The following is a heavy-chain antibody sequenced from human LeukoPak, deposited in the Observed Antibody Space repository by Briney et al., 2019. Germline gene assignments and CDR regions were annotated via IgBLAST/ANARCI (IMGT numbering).Heavy chain of an antibody. Sequence: GGSLRLSCAASGFSFSTSEMNWVRQAPGKRLEGVAHIGPRGDVTYYADSVKGRFTISRDNANNLLYMRMNSLRAEDTGLYYCVRYLHYGSQGTLVTVSS. V-gene: IGHV3-48*03. CDR3: VRYLHY. CDR1: GFSFSTSE. CDR2: IGPRGDVT. J-gene: IGHJ4*02.